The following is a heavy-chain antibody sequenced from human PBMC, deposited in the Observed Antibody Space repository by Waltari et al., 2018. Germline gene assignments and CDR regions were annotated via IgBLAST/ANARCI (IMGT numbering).Heavy chain of an antibody. Sequence: QVQLVQSGAEVKKPGASVKVHCTASGYTFTGYYMPWVRQDPGQGLEWMGWINPNSGGTNYAQKFQGRVTMTRDTSISTAYMELSRLRSDDTAVYYCARASPYGYYDSSGYVDYWGQGTLVTVSS. D-gene: IGHD3-22*01. CDR1: GYTFTGYY. V-gene: IGHV1-2*02. CDR2: INPNSGGT. J-gene: IGHJ4*02. CDR3: ARASPYGYYDSSGYVDY.